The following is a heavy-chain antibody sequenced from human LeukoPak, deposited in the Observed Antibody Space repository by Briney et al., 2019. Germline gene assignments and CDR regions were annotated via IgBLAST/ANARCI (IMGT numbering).Heavy chain of an antibody. V-gene: IGHV3-30*01. D-gene: IGHD2-15*01. Sequence: GGSLRLSCAASGFTFSSYAMHCVRQAPGKGLEWVAVISYDGSNKYYADSVKGRFTISRDNSKNTLYLQVNSLRAEDTAVYYCARDNYCSGGSCYKPPFDYWGQGTLVTVSS. CDR2: ISYDGSNK. J-gene: IGHJ4*02. CDR1: GFTFSSYA. CDR3: ARDNYCSGGSCYKPPFDY.